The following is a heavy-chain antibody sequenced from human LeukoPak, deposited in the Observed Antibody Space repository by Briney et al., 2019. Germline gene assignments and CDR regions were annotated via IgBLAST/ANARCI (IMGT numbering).Heavy chain of an antibody. Sequence: GGSLRLSCAASGFTVSSNYMSWVRQAPGKGLEWVSVIYSGGSTYYADSVKGRFTISRDNSKNTLYLQMNSLRAEDTAVYYCARDLRVRSSGWFDYWCQATLVTVS. J-gene: IGHJ4*02. CDR1: GFTVSSNY. CDR2: IYSGGST. V-gene: IGHV3-53*01. CDR3: ARDLRVRSSGWFDY. D-gene: IGHD6-19*01.